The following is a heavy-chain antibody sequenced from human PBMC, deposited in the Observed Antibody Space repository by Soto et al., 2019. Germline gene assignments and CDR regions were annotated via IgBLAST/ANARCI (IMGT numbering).Heavy chain of an antibody. CDR2: IYYSGST. CDR1: GGSISSYY. CDR3: AKSQGFGETLYYYNGRDV. Sequence: SETLSLTCTVSGGSISSYYWSWIRQPPGKGLEWIGYIYYSGSTNYNPSLKSRVTISVDTSKNQFSLKLSSVTAAYTAVYYCAKSQGFGETLYYYNGRDVWGQGTTVTVSS. J-gene: IGHJ6*02. D-gene: IGHD3-10*01. V-gene: IGHV4-59*12.